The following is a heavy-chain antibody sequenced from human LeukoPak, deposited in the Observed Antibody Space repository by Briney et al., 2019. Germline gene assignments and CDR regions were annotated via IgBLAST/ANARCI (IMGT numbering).Heavy chain of an antibody. D-gene: IGHD4-23*01. CDR3: ARESVGSHAIDY. Sequence: GGSLRLSCTASGHSVSSSYMSRVRQAPGKGLEWVSVIYSAGPTHYADSVKGRFTISRDKSENTLHLQMNSLRAEDTAIYYCARESVGSHAIDYWGQGTLVTVSS. CDR2: IYSAGPT. J-gene: IGHJ4*02. V-gene: IGHV3-53*01. CDR1: GHSVSSSY.